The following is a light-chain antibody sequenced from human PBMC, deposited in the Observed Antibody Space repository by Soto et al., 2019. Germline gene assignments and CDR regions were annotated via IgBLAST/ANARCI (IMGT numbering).Light chain of an antibody. CDR3: CSYAGSYTHV. J-gene: IGLJ1*01. V-gene: IGLV2-11*01. Sequence: QSALTQPASVSGSPGESITISCTGTRSDIGSYNSIAWYQQHPGKAPRVMIYDVIKRPSGVPDRFSGSKSGNTASLTIYGLQAEDEADYYCCSYAGSYTHVFGTGTKLTVL. CDR2: DVI. CDR1: RSDIGSYNS.